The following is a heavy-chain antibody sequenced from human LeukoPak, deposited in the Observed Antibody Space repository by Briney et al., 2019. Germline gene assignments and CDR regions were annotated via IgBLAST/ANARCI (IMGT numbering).Heavy chain of an antibody. J-gene: IGHJ5*02. CDR2: IYFRGST. V-gene: IGHV4-39*01. Sequence: SETLSLTCSVSGGSISSSSYYWGWIRQPPGKGLEWIGSIYFRGSTYYNPSLKSRVTISVDTSKNQFSLKLSSVTAADTAVYYCARLGYSSGNWFDPWGQGTLVTVSS. CDR1: GGSISSSSYY. CDR3: ARLGYSSGNWFDP. D-gene: IGHD6-19*01.